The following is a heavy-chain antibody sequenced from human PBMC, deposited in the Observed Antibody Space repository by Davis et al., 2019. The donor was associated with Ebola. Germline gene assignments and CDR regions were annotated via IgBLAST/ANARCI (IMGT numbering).Heavy chain of an antibody. V-gene: IGHV3-30-3*01. J-gene: IGHJ4*02. CDR2: ISYDGSNK. CDR3: ARDQRGGQQYGEPGAFDI. CDR1: GFTFSSYA. D-gene: IGHD3-10*01. Sequence: GESLKISCAASGFTFSSYAMHWVRQAQGKGLEWVAVISYDGSNKYYADSVKGRFTISRDNSKNTLYLQMNSLRAEDTAVYYCARDQRGGQQYGEPGAFDIWGQGTLVTVSS.